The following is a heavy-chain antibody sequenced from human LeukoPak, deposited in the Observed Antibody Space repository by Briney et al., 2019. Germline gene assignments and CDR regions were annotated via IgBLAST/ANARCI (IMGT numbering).Heavy chain of an antibody. CDR2: IKQDEREK. D-gene: IGHD2-2*01. J-gene: IGHJ4*02. CDR1: GFTFSNYW. V-gene: IGHV3-7*01. CDR3: ARALDSSSSRYQAFEE. Sequence: PGGSLRLSCSASGFTFSNYWMSWVRQAPGKGLDGVANIKQDEREKYYVDSVKGRFTISRDNAKSSLYLQMNSLRAEDKAVYYCARALDSSSSRYQAFEEWGQGTLVTVSS.